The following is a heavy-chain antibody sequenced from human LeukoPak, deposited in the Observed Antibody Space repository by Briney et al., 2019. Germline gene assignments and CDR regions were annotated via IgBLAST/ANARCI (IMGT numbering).Heavy chain of an antibody. CDR3: ARDLGDGYGADAFDI. CDR1: GGSISSYY. CDR2: IYYSGST. J-gene: IGHJ3*02. V-gene: IGHV4-59*01. D-gene: IGHD5-24*01. Sequence: SETLSLTCTVSGGSISSYYWSWVRQPPGKGLEWIGYIYYSGSTNYNPSLKSRVTISVDTSKNQFSLKLSSVTAADTAVYYCARDLGDGYGADAFDIWGQGTMVTVSS.